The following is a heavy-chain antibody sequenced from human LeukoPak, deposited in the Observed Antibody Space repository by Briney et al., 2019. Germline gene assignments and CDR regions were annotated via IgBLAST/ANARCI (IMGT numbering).Heavy chain of an antibody. CDR2: IYYSGST. D-gene: IGHD3-10*01. J-gene: IGHJ4*02. Sequence: SETLSLTCAVYGGSFSNYYWSWIRQPPGKGLEWIGYIYYSGSTNYNPSLKSRVTISVDTSKNQFSLKLSSVTAADTAVYYCARIDGSGSLAFDYWGQGTLVTVSS. V-gene: IGHV4-59*01. CDR1: GGSFSNYY. CDR3: ARIDGSGSLAFDY.